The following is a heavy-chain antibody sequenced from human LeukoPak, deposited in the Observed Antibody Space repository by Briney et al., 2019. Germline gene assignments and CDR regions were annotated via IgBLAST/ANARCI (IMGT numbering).Heavy chain of an antibody. V-gene: IGHV3-7*01. CDR3: VRSIDY. J-gene: IGHJ4*02. CDR1: GFTFSTYW. Sequence: GGSLRLSCVASGFTFSTYWMSWVRQAPGKGLEWAANISPDGSATFYVDSVKGRFAASRDNTKNSLSLQMNSLKVEDTAIYYCVRSIDYWGQGTLVSVSS. CDR2: ISPDGSAT.